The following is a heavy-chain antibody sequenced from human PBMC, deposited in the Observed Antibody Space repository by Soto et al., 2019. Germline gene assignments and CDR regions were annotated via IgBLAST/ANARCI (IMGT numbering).Heavy chain of an antibody. CDR3: ASTFYYYDSSGSVY. J-gene: IGHJ4*02. CDR2: INHSGST. V-gene: IGHV4-34*01. D-gene: IGHD3-22*01. Sequence: SETLSLTCAVYGGSFSGYYWSWIRQPPGKGLEWIGEINHSGSTNYNPSLKSRVTISVDTSKNQFSLKLSSVTAADTAVYYCASTFYYYDSSGSVYWGQGTLVTVSS. CDR1: GGSFSGYY.